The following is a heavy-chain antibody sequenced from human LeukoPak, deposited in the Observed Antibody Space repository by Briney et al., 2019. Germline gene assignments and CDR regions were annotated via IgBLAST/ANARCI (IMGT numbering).Heavy chain of an antibody. J-gene: IGHJ4*02. CDR2: ISGSGGST. CDR3: YKVVYDDFAGIDY. V-gene: IGHV3-23*01. D-gene: IGHD5/OR15-5a*01. CDR1: GFTFSSYA. Sequence: GGSLRLSCAASGFTFSSYAMSWVRQAPGKGLEWVSAISGSGGSTYYADSVKGRFTISRDNSKNTLYLQMNSLRAEDTAVYYGYKVVYDDFAGIDYWGQGTLVTVSS.